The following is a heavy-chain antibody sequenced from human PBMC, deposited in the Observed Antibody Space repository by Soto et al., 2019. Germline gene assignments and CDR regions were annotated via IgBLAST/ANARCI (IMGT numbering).Heavy chain of an antibody. Sequence: ASVKVSCKASGGTFSSYAISWVRQAPGQGLEWMGGIIPIFGTANYAQKFQGRVTITADESTSTAYMELSSLRSEDTAVYYCARVFTVTTGGWFDPWGQGTLVTVSS. V-gene: IGHV1-69*13. CDR2: IIPIFGTA. D-gene: IGHD4-4*01. J-gene: IGHJ5*02. CDR3: ARVFTVTTGGWFDP. CDR1: GGTFSSYA.